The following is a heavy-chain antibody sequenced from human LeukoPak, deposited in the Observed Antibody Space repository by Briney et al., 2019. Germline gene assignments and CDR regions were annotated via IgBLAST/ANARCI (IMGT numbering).Heavy chain of an antibody. Sequence: SETLSLTCTVSGGSISNYYWSWIRQPPGKELEWIGYIYYSGSTNYNPSLKSRVTISVDTPKNQFSLKLSSVTAADTAVYYCARDLIVPDAMTGSGSYSTDYWGQGTLVTVSS. D-gene: IGHD3-10*01. CDR3: ARDLIVPDAMTGSGSYSTDY. CDR1: GGSISNYY. J-gene: IGHJ4*02. CDR2: IYYSGST. V-gene: IGHV4-59*12.